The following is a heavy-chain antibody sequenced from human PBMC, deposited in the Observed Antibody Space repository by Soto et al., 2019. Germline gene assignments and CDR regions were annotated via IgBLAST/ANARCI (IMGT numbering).Heavy chain of an antibody. CDR2: TTNTGGDR. V-gene: IGHV3-23*01. J-gene: IGHJ4*02. D-gene: IGHD2-21*01. CDR1: GFTFSNYA. CDR3: AKDAVYKDGLWLMDQ. Sequence: EVHLLVSGGGLVQPGGSLRLSCAASGFTFSNYAMSWVRQAPGEGLDWVSTTTNTGGDRIHADSVKGRFIISRDNSKNTLYLQMDSLRVDDTAVYFCAKDAVYKDGLWLMDQWGQGTQVTVSS.